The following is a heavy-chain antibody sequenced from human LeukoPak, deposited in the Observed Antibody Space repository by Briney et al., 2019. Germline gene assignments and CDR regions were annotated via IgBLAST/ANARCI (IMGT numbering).Heavy chain of an antibody. CDR2: IKQDGSEK. J-gene: IGHJ6*03. CDR1: GFTFSSYW. Sequence: GGSLRLSCAASGFTFSSYWMSWVRQAPGKGLEWVANIKQDGSEKYYVDSVKGRFTISRDNAKNSLYLQMNSLRAEDTAVYYCARAAGSGSYYNAYHYHYYYYMDVWGKGTTVTVSS. CDR3: ARAAGSGSYYNAYHYHYYYYMDV. D-gene: IGHD3-10*01. V-gene: IGHV3-7*01.